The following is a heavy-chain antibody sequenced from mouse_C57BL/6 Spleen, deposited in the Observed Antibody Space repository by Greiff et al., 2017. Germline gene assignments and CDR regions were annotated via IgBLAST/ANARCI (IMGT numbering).Heavy chain of an antibody. CDR3: AKNPNWDGAMDY. CDR2: LWRGGST. J-gene: IGHJ4*01. CDR1: GFSLTSYG. V-gene: IGHV2-5*01. D-gene: IGHD4-1*01. Sequence: QVQLKESGPGLVQPSQSLSITCTVSGFSLTSYGVHWVRQSPGKGLEWLGVLWRGGSTDYNAAFMSRLSITKDNSKSQVFFKMNSLQADDTAIYYCAKNPNWDGAMDYWGQGTSVTVSS.